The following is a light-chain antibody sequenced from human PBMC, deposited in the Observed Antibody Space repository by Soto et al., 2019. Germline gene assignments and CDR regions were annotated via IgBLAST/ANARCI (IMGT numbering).Light chain of an antibody. CDR3: AAWDDSLNGPYV. CDR1: SSNIGSNT. V-gene: IGLV1-44*01. Sequence: QSALPQPPSASGTPGQRVTISCSGSSSNIGSNTVNWYQQLPGTAPKLLIYSNNQRPSGVPDRFSGSKSGTSASLAISGLQSEDEADYYCAAWDDSLNGPYVFGTGTKVTVL. CDR2: SNN. J-gene: IGLJ1*01.